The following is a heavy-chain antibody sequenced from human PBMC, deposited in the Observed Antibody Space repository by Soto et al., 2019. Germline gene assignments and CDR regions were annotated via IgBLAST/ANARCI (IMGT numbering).Heavy chain of an antibody. CDR3: ARARGQLVPIDY. D-gene: IGHD6-13*01. V-gene: IGHV1-69*13. CDR1: GGTFSSYA. CDR2: TIPIFGTA. Sequence: SVKVSCKASGGTFSSYAISWVRQAPGQGLEWMGGTIPIFGTANYAQKFQGRVTITADESTSTAYMELSSLRSEDTAVYYCARARGQLVPIDYWGQGTLVTVSS. J-gene: IGHJ4*02.